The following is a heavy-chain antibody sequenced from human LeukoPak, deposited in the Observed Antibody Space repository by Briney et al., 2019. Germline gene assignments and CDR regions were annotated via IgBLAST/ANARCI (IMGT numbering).Heavy chain of an antibody. CDR1: GFTFSSYS. Sequence: GGSLRLSCAASGFTFSSYSMNWVRQAPGKGLEWVSYISSSSSTIYYADSVKGRFTNSRDNAKNSLYLQMNSLRAEDTAVYYCAREGKDSSGYYYGDYYYGMDVWGQGTTVTVSS. V-gene: IGHV3-48*04. J-gene: IGHJ6*02. CDR2: ISSSSSTI. D-gene: IGHD3-22*01. CDR3: AREGKDSSGYYYGDYYYGMDV.